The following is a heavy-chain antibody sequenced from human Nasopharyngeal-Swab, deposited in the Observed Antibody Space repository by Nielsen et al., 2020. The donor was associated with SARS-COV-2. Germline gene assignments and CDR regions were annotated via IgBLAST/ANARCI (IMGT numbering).Heavy chain of an antibody. D-gene: IGHD3-22*01. J-gene: IGHJ6*02. CDR3: AKDGYYYDSSGYGMDV. V-gene: IGHV3-23*03. Sequence: WIRQPSGKGLEWVSVIYSGGSSTYYADSVKGRFTISRDNSKNTLHLQMNSLRAEDTAVYYCAKDGYYYDSSGYGMDVWGQGTTVTVSS. CDR2: IYSGGSST.